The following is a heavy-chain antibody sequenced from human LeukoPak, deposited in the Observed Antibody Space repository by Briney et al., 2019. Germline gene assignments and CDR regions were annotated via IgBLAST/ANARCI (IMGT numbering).Heavy chain of an antibody. CDR2: INHSGST. Sequence: SETLSLTCAVYGGSFSGYYWSWIRQPPGKGLEWIGEINHSGSTNYNPSLKSRVTISVDTSKTQFSLKLSSVTAADTAVYYCARGRGPGIAAAGTGGTYFGYWGQGTLVTVSS. V-gene: IGHV4-34*01. CDR3: ARGRGPGIAAAGTGGTYFGY. D-gene: IGHD6-13*01. J-gene: IGHJ4*02. CDR1: GGSFSGYY.